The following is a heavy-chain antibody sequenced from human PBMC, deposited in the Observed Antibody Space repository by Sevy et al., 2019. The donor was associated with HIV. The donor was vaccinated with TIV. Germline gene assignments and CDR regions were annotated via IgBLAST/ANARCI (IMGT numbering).Heavy chain of an antibody. J-gene: IGHJ4*02. CDR1: GGSLSSGPYS. CDR2: LYHSGST. CDR3: ARVSGNSEWGYYFDS. V-gene: IGHV4-30-2*01. Sequence: SETLSLTCAVSGGSLSSGPYSWSWIRQPPGKGLEWIGCLYHSGSTYYNPSLKSRVTISVDRSKNQFSLKLSSVTAADTAVYYCARVSGNSEWGYYFDSWGQGTLVTVSS. D-gene: IGHD2-15*01.